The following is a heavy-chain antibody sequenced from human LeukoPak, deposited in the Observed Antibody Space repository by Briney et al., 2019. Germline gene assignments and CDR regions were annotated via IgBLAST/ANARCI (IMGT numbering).Heavy chain of an antibody. V-gene: IGHV3-15*01. Sequence: GGSLRLSCAASGFTFSSAWMTWVRQAPVKGLEWVGHIKNKTNGGTTDYAAPVKGRFIISRDDSKNTLYLQMYSLRTEDTAVYYCARAFCNSANCYQGPFDFWGRGTLVTVSS. CDR3: ARAFCNSANCYQGPFDF. D-gene: IGHD2-2*01. CDR1: GFTFSSAW. CDR2: IKNKTNGGTT. J-gene: IGHJ4*02.